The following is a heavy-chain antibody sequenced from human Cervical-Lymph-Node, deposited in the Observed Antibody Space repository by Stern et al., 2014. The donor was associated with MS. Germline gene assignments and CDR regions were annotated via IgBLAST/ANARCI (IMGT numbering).Heavy chain of an antibody. CDR2: IDWDDDK. D-gene: IGHD6-19*01. V-gene: IGHV2-70*01. CDR1: GFLLSTSGMC. CDR3: ARRNVAVAGAAFDY. Sequence: ESGPALVKPTQTLTLTCSFSGFLLSTSGMCVSWIRQPPGKALEWLALIDWDDDKYYSTSLKTRLTISKDSSKSQVVLTLTNMDPLDTATYYCARRNVAVAGAAFDYWGQGTLVTVSS. J-gene: IGHJ4*02.